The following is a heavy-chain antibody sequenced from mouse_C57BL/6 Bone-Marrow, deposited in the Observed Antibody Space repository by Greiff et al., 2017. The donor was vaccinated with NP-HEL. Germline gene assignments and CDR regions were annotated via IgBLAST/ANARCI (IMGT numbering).Heavy chain of an antibody. CDR3: TTEDAMDY. Sequence: EVQLQQSGAELVRPGASVKLSCTASGFNIKDDYMHWVKQRPEQGLEWIGWIDPENGDTEYAPKFQGKATITADTSSNTAYLQLSSLTSEDTAVYYCTTEDAMDYWGQGTSVTVSS. CDR2: IDPENGDT. J-gene: IGHJ4*01. V-gene: IGHV14-4*01. CDR1: GFNIKDDY.